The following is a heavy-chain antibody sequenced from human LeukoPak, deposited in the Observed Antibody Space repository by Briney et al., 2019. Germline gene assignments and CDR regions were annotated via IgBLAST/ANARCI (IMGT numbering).Heavy chain of an antibody. CDR3: ARGRGQFDP. Sequence: SESLSLTCAVYGGSFSGYYWSWIRQPRGKGLAWIGEINHSGSTNYNPSLKSRVTISVDTSKNQFSLKLSSVTAADTAVYYCARGRGQFDPWGQGTLVTVSS. J-gene: IGHJ5*02. CDR2: INHSGST. CDR1: GGSFSGYY. V-gene: IGHV4-34*01. D-gene: IGHD3-10*01.